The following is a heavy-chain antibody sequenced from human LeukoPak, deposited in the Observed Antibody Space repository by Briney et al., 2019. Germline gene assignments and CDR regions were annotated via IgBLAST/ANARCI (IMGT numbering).Heavy chain of an antibody. CDR2: IYHSGST. CDR1: GGSISSSNW. CDR3: ARHVGFITMVRGVINNNWFDP. V-gene: IGHV4-4*02. Sequence: SETLSLTCAVSGGSISSSNWCSWVRQPPGKGLEWIGEIYHSGSTYYNPSLKSRVTMSVDTSKNQFSLKLSSVTAADTAVYYCARHVGFITMVRGVINNNWFDPWGQGTLVTVSS. J-gene: IGHJ5*02. D-gene: IGHD3-10*01.